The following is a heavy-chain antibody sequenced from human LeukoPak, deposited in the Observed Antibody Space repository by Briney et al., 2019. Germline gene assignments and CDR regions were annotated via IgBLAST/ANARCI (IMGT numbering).Heavy chain of an antibody. CDR3: AKGGDTSGYYYYFDY. CDR1: GFTFSSYA. D-gene: IGHD3-22*01. J-gene: IGHJ4*02. V-gene: IGHV3-23*01. Sequence: PGGSLRLSCAASGFTFSSYAMSWVRQAPGKGLEWASVISGSGGSTYYADSVKGRFTISRDSSKNTLYLQMNSLRAEDTAVYYCAKGGDTSGYYYYFDYWGQGTLVTVSS. CDR2: ISGSGGST.